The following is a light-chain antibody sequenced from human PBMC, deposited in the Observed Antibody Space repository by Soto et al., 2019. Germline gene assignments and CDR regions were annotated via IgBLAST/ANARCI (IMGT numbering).Light chain of an antibody. Sequence: EIVLTQSPATLSLSPWERDTLXSKPSQSVSINLAWYQQKPGQPPSLLIFGASTRAAGVPARFSGSGSGTEFTLTIRSLQSEDFAVYYCEQYHYWPPITFGQGTRLEIK. J-gene: IGKJ5*01. CDR1: QSVSIN. CDR2: GAS. V-gene: IGKV3-15*01. CDR3: EQYHYWPPIT.